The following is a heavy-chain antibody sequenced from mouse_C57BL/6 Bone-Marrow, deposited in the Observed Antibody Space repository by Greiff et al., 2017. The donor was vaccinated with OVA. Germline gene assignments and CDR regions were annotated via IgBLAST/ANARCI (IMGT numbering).Heavy chain of an antibody. CDR1: GFTFSSYT. CDR2: ISGGGGNT. D-gene: IGHD2-12*01. Sequence: DVMLVESGGGLVKPGGSLKLSCAASGFTFSSYTMSWVRQTPEKRLEWVATISGGGGNTYYPDSVKGRFTISRDNAKNTLYLQMSSLRSEDTALYYCARHRGRRGGSYAMDYWGQGTSVTVSS. J-gene: IGHJ4*01. CDR3: ARHRGRRGGSYAMDY. V-gene: IGHV5-9*01.